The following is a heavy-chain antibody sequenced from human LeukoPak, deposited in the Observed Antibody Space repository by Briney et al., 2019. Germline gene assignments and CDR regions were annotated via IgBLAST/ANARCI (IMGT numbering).Heavy chain of an antibody. D-gene: IGHD3-22*01. CDR1: GYTFTKYY. CDR2: INPNVGTT. V-gene: IGHV1-46*01. Sequence: ASVKVSCKASGYTFTKYYKHWVRQAPGQGLEWMGIINPNVGTTLYSQKFQGRVTLTRDTSTTTVYMEVTSVRSDDTAVYYCAREEMMVILALDMWGQGTMVAVSS. J-gene: IGHJ3*02. CDR3: AREEMMVILALDM.